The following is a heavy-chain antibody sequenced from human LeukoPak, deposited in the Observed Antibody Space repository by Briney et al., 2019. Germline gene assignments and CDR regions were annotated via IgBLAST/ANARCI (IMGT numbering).Heavy chain of an antibody. CDR2: ISGRGANT. CDR1: GFSFSNYA. J-gene: IGHJ4*02. D-gene: IGHD1-26*01. V-gene: IGHV3-23*01. CDR3: AKDGVGATDY. Sequence: GGSLRLSCAASGFSFSNYAMSWVRQAPGKGLEWVSAISGRGANTYYADSVKGRFTISRDNSKNTLYLQMNSLRAEDTAVYYCAKDGVGATDYWGQGTLVTVSS.